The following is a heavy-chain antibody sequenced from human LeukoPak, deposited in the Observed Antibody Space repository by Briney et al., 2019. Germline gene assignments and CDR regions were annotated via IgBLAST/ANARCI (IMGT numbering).Heavy chain of an antibody. CDR1: GYTFTSYW. V-gene: IGHV5-51*01. CDR2: IYPGDSDT. Sequence: GESLKISCKGSGYTFTSYWIGWVRQMPGKGLEWMGIIYPGDSDTRYTPSFQGQVTMSADKSINTAYLQWSRLKASDTAVYYCARLGYCSRGTCYAFDYWAQGTPVTVSS. CDR3: ARLGYCSRGTCYAFDY. J-gene: IGHJ4*02. D-gene: IGHD2-2*01.